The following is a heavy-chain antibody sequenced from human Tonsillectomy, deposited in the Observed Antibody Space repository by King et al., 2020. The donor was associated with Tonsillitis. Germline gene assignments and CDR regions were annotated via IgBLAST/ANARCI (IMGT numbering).Heavy chain of an antibody. CDR2: IRSKIYGGKT. CDR1: GFTFGDYP. Sequence: DVQLVESGGGLVQPGRSLRLSCTTSGFTFGDYPVIWFRQAPGKGLEWVGLIRSKIYGGKTEKAASVQGRFSFSRDDSNNIAYLQMNSLKNEDTAVYYCARQCRIHLWGMIEYWGQGTLGTVSS. V-gene: IGHV3-49*03. J-gene: IGHJ4*02. CDR3: ARQCRIHLWGMIEY. D-gene: IGHD5-18*01.